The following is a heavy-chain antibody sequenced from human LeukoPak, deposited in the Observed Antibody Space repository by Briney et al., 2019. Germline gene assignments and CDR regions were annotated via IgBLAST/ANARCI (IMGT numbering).Heavy chain of an antibody. V-gene: IGHV4-34*01. J-gene: IGHJ5*01. CDR2: INHSGST. CDR3: ARTIVFSRVVAVEYWFDS. CDR1: GGSFSGYY. Sequence: SETLSLTCAVYGGSFSGYYWSWIRQPPGKGLEWIGEINHSGSTNYNPSLKSRVTISVDTSKNQFSLKLSSVTAADTAVYYCARTIVFSRVVAVEYWFDSWGQGTLVTVSS. D-gene: IGHD2-15*01.